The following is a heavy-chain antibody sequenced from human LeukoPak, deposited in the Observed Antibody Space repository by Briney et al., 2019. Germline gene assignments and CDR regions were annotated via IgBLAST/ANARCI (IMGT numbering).Heavy chain of an antibody. CDR1: GYTFTSYD. V-gene: IGHV1-8*01. CDR2: MNPNSGNT. J-gene: IGHJ4*02. CDR3: ARGRFYDSSGYYDY. D-gene: IGHD3-22*01. Sequence: GASVKVSCKASGYTFTSYDINWVRQATAKGLEWMGWMNPNSGNTGYARKFQGRVTMTRNTSISTAYMELSSLRSEDTAVYYCARGRFYDSSGYYDYWGQGTLVTVSS.